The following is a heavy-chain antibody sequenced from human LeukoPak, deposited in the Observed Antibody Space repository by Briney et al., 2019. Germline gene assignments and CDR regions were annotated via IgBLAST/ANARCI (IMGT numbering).Heavy chain of an antibody. J-gene: IGHJ4*02. CDR3: ARGTVYFDY. CDR1: GYSVSGGYY. CDR2: IYHSGTT. D-gene: IGHD4-11*01. Sequence: PSETPSLTCTVSGYSVSGGYYWVWIRQPPGKSLEWIGSIYHSGTTYYNPSLKSRVTISVDTSKNQFSLKLSSVTAADTAVYYCARGTVYFDYWGQGSLVTVSS. V-gene: IGHV4-38-2*02.